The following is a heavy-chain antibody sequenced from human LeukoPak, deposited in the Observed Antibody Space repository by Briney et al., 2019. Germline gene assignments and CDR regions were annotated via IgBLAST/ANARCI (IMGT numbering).Heavy chain of an antibody. CDR3: ARDRGGSYSAIDY. CDR1: GFTFSSCS. Sequence: GGSLRLSCAASGFTFSSCSMNWVRQAPGKGLEWVSFISSSSSTIYYADSVKGRFTISRDNAKNSLYLQMNSLRAEDTAVYYCARDRGGSYSAIDYWGQGTLVTVSS. CDR2: ISSSSSTI. D-gene: IGHD1-26*01. J-gene: IGHJ4*02. V-gene: IGHV3-48*04.